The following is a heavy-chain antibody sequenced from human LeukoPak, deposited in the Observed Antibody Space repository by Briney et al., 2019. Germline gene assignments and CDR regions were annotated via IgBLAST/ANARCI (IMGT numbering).Heavy chain of an antibody. Sequence: WASVKVSCKASGYTFTSHAMHWVRQAPGQRLEWMGWINAGNGNTKYSQKFQGRVTITRDTFASTAYMELSSLRSEDTAVYYCARDRCSSTSCFYYYYYYGMDVWGQGTTVTVSS. J-gene: IGHJ6*02. D-gene: IGHD2-2*01. CDR3: ARDRCSSTSCFYYYYYYGMDV. CDR1: GYTFTSHA. V-gene: IGHV1-3*01. CDR2: INAGNGNT.